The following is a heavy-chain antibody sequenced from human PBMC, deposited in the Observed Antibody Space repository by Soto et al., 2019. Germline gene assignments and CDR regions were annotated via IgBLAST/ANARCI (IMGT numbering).Heavy chain of an antibody. D-gene: IGHD3-22*01. V-gene: IGHV3-49*04. CDR1: GFTFGYYA. J-gene: IGHJ4*02. CDR2: IRSKAYGGTT. Sequence: GGSLRLSCTASGFTFGYYAMSWVRQAPGKGLEWVGFIRSKAYGGTTEYAASVKGRFTISRDDSKSIAYLQMNSLKTEDTAVYYCTRDPFGGSGFFDYWGQGTLVTVPQ. CDR3: TRDPFGGSGFFDY.